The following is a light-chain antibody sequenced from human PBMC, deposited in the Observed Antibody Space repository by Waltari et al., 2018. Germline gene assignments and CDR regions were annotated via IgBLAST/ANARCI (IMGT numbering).Light chain of an antibody. J-gene: IGLJ1*01. CDR3: SSYTSSNTYV. CDR1: SSDVASYDH. V-gene: IGLV2-14*03. CDR2: DFS. Sequence: QSALTQSASVSGSPGQSITISCTGTSSDVASYDHVSWYQQHPDKAPKLMIYDFSRRPSGVSTRFFGSKSGNTASLTISGLQAEGEADYYCSSYTSSNTYVFGSGTKVTVL.